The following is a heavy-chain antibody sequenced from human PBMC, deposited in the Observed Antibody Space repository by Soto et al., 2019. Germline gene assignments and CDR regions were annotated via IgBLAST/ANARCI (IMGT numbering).Heavy chain of an antibody. V-gene: IGHV3-30*18. CDR2: ISYDGSNK. D-gene: IGHD1-20*01. CDR1: GFTFSSYG. J-gene: IGHJ4*02. CDR3: AKVGVIAARPFSLYNWNDGTKDY. Sequence: PGGSLRLSCAASGFTFSSYGMHWVRQAPGKGLEWVAVISYDGSNKYYADSVKGRFTISRDNSKNTLYPQMNSLRAEDTAVYYCAKVGVIAARPFSLYNWNDGTKDYWGQGTLVTVSS.